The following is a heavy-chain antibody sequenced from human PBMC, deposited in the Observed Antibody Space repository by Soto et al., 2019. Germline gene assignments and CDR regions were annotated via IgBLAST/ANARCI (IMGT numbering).Heavy chain of an antibody. Sequence: EVQLVESGGGLVQPGGSLRLSCAASGFTFSSYAIHWFRQAPGKGLDYVSVITSNGNYTDYASSVKGRFTISRDNSKNTLYLQMGSLRAEDMAVYYCARRIPFGYGMGVWGQGTTVTVSS. V-gene: IGHV3-64*01. CDR3: ARRIPFGYGMGV. CDR1: GFTFSSYA. J-gene: IGHJ6*02. CDR2: ITSNGNYT. D-gene: IGHD2-21*01.